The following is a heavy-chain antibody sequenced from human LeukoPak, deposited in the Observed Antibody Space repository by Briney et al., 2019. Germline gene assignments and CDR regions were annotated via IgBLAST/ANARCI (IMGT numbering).Heavy chain of an antibody. CDR3: ARSIDYGGNYCFDY. V-gene: IGHV1-69*02. CDR2: IIPTLGIA. D-gene: IGHD4-23*01. J-gene: IGHJ4*02. Sequence: ASVKVSCKASGGTFSSYTISWVRQAPGQGLEWMGRIIPTLGIANYAQKFQGRVTITADKSTSTAYMELSSLRSEDTAVYYCARSIDYGGNYCFDYWGQGTLVTVSS. CDR1: GGTFSSYT.